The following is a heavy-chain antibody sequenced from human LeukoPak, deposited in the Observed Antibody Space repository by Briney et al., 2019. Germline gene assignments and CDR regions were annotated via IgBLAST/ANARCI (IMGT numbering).Heavy chain of an antibody. D-gene: IGHD1-26*01. CDR1: GFTFTTYW. V-gene: IGHV3-74*01. J-gene: IGHJ4*02. Sequence: GGSLRLSCAASGFTFTTYWMHWVRQAPGKGLVWVSHINSDGSITSYADSVKGRFTISRDNAKNTLYLQMNSLRAEDTAVYYCARGETVGANLFDYWGQGTLVTVSS. CDR2: INSDGSIT. CDR3: ARGETVGANLFDY.